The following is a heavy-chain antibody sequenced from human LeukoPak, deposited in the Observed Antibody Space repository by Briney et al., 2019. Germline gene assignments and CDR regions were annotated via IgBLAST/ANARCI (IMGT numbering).Heavy chain of an antibody. Sequence: ASVKVSCKASGYTFTGYYMHWVRQAPGKGLEWMGGFDPEDGETIYAQKFQGRVTMTEDTSTDTAYMELSSLRPEDTAVYYCATDLPDYDILTNENWFDPWGQGTLVTVSS. D-gene: IGHD3-9*01. CDR3: ATDLPDYDILTNENWFDP. CDR1: GYTFTGYY. V-gene: IGHV1-24*01. CDR2: FDPEDGET. J-gene: IGHJ5*02.